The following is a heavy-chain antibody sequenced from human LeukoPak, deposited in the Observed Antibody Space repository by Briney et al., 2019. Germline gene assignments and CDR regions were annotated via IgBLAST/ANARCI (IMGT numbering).Heavy chain of an antibody. V-gene: IGHV3-7*01. CDR3: ARDRMGSSSHYHSYSSYGMDV. Sequence: GGSLRNSFAAAGFTFSGNLMSSVLQAPVKGLEWVANIKQDGSEKYYVDSVKGRFTISRDNAKNSLYLQMNSLRAEDTAVYYCARDRMGSSSHYHSYSSYGMDVWGQGTTVTVSS. CDR1: GFTFSGNL. J-gene: IGHJ6*02. D-gene: IGHD6-13*01. CDR2: IKQDGSEK.